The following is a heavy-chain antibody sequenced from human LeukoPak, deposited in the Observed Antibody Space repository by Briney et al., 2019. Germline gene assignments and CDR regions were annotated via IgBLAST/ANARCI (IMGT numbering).Heavy chain of an antibody. CDR2: VYQSGTT. V-gene: IGHV4-59*08. CDR3: ARHGGSLGYFDN. D-gene: IGHD1-26*01. CDR1: SGSISTFY. Sequence: AGTLSLTCTVSSGSISTFYWSWIRQPPGKGLEWIGYVYQSGTTRYNPSLKRRVTISADTFKNQFPLRVTSVTAAATAVYYCARHGGSLGYFDNWGQGTLVTVSS. J-gene: IGHJ4*02.